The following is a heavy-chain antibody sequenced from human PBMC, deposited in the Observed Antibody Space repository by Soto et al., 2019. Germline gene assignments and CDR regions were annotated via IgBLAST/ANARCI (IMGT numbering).Heavy chain of an antibody. V-gene: IGHV3-21*01. CDR3: ARASVAAGTRSYFYGLDV. CDR2: ISGSSNYI. J-gene: IGHJ6*02. Sequence: EVQLVESGGGLVKPGGSLRLSCAASGFTFSPYAMSWVRQAPGKGLEWVASISGSSNYIYYADSLKGRFTISRDNAKNSLFLQMNSLRVEDTAVYYCARASVAAGTRSYFYGLDVWGQGTTVTVSS. CDR1: GFTFSPYA. D-gene: IGHD2-15*01.